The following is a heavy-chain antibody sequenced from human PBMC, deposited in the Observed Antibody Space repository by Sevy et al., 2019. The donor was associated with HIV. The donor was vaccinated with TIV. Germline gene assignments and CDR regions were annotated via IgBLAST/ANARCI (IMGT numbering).Heavy chain of an antibody. CDR3: ATMASGSNYFDF. V-gene: IGHV4-59*01. CDR2: IYYSGST. CDR1: GGSISSYF. Sequence: SETLSLTCTVYGGSISSYFWNWIRQPPGKGLEWIGYIYYSGSTYYNPSLKSRVTISVDTSKNQLSLKLISVTAADSAVYYCATMASGSNYFDFWGQGTLVTVSS. D-gene: IGHD3-10*01. J-gene: IGHJ4*02.